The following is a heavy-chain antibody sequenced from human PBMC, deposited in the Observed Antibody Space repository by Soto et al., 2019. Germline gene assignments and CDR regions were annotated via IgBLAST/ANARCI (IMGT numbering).Heavy chain of an antibody. CDR3: ARDSTTVTNFDY. J-gene: IGHJ4*02. D-gene: IGHD4-17*01. Sequence: KAGGSLRLSCAASGFTFSSYSMNWVRQAPGKGLEWVSSITSSSSYIYYADSVKGRFTISRDNAKNSLYLQMNSLRAEDTAVYFCARDSTTVTNFDYWGQGTLVTVSS. CDR2: ITSSSSYI. CDR1: GFTFSSYS. V-gene: IGHV3-21*01.